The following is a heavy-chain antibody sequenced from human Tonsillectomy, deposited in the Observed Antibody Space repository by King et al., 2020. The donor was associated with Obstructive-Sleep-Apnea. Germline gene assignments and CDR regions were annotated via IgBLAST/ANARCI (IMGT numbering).Heavy chain of an antibody. CDR3: ARDSVTEGGFDY. D-gene: IGHD3-16*01. V-gene: IGHV3-33*01. J-gene: IGHJ4*02. CDR2: IWYDGSD. Sequence: QVQLVESGGGVAQPGRSLRLSCAASGFTLSTCGMHWVRQAPGKGLDWVAVIWYDGSDNYADSVKGRFTISKDNSKNTLYLQMNSLRAEDTAEYYCARDSVTEGGFDYWGRGTLVTVSS. CDR1: GFTLSTCG.